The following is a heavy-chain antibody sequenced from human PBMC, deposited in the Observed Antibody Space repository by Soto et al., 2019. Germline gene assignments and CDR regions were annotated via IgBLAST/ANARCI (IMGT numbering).Heavy chain of an antibody. V-gene: IGHV3-9*01. CDR1: GFTFDDYA. J-gene: IGHJ5*02. D-gene: IGHD3-10*01. Sequence: EVQLVESGGGLVQPGRSLRLSCAASGFTFDDYAMHWVRQAPGKGLEWVSGISWNSGSIGYADSVEGRFTISRDNAKNSLYLQMNSLRAEDTALYYCAKDRSGGSGSWEYNWFDPWGQGTLVTVSS. CDR2: ISWNSGSI. CDR3: AKDRSGGSGSWEYNWFDP.